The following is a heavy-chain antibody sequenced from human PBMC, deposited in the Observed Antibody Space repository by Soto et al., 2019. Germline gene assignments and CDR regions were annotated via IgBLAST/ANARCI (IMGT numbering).Heavy chain of an antibody. CDR3: ATPVVRFLEWTTDY. CDR1: GFTFGSYS. D-gene: IGHD3-3*01. CDR2: ITNGGTTI. Sequence: GGSLRLSCAASGFTFGSYSMNWVRQAPGKGLEWISYITNGGTTIYYADSVKGRFTISRDNAKNSLYLHMKSLRDDDTAVYYCATPVVRFLEWTTDYWGQGTLVTVSS. V-gene: IGHV3-48*02. J-gene: IGHJ4*02.